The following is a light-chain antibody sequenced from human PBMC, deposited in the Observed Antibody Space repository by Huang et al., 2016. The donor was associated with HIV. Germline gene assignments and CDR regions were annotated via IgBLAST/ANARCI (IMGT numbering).Light chain of an antibody. CDR3: QQYHSSPVT. J-gene: IGKJ5*01. V-gene: IGKV3-20*01. CDR2: GAS. CDR1: QSISRSY. Sequence: IVLTQSPGTLSVSPGERATLSCRASQSISRSYLVWYQQKPGQAPRLLIYGASSRATGIPDRFRGSGSGRDFTLTISRLEPEDFAVYFCQQYHSSPVTFGQGTRLEIK.